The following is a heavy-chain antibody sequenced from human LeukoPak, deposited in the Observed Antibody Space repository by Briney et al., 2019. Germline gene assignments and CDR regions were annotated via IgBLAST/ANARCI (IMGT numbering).Heavy chain of an antibody. Sequence: GGSLRLSCAASGVTFSSYAMHWVRQAPGKGLEWVAVISYDGSNKYYADSVKGRFTISRDLSKNTLYLQMNSLRAEDTAVYYCARSGRYCSSTSCYTKLYDAFDIWGQGTMVTVSS. CDR1: GVTFSSYA. V-gene: IGHV3-30*04. D-gene: IGHD2-2*02. J-gene: IGHJ3*02. CDR2: ISYDGSNK. CDR3: ARSGRYCSSTSCYTKLYDAFDI.